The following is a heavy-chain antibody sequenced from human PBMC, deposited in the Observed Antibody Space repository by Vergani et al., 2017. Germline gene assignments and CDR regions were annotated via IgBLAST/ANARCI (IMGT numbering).Heavy chain of an antibody. CDR3: VRDIKGFDS. CDR1: GFTFSNSS. CDR2: ISGHGDRT. Sequence: EVHLLESGGGQVEAGGSLRLSCVASGFTFSNSSMSWVRQTSGKGLEWVSAISGHGDRTYYADSVKGRFTISRDNSKNSLYLQMNYLRVDDTAVYYCVRDIKGFDSWGQGTLVTVSS. J-gene: IGHJ4*02. V-gene: IGHV3-23*01.